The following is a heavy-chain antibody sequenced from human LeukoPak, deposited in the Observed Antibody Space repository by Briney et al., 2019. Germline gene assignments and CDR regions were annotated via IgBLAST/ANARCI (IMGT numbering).Heavy chain of an antibody. J-gene: IGHJ1*01. CDR2: MSSSGTKI. CDR3: ARALGLQH. CDR1: GFTFSSYE. Sequence: GGSLRPSCAASGFTFSSYEMNWVRQAPGKGLEWVSYMSSSGTKIYYADSVKGRFTISRDNAKNSLYLQMNSLRVEDTGVYYCARALGLQHWGQGTLVTVSS. V-gene: IGHV3-48*03.